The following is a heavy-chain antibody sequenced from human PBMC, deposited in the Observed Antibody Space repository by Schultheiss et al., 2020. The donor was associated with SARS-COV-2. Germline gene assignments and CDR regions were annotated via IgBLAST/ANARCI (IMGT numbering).Heavy chain of an antibody. CDR3: ARYNLVITGPDAFDI. CDR1: GCSISSSSYY. Sequence: SETLSLTCTVSGCSISSSSYYWGWIRQPPGKGLEWIGSIYYSGSTYYNPSLKSRVTISVDTSKNQFSLKLSSVTAADTAVYYCARYNLVITGPDAFDIWGQGTMVTVSS. V-gene: IGHV4-39*07. J-gene: IGHJ3*02. D-gene: IGHD3-22*01. CDR2: IYYSGST.